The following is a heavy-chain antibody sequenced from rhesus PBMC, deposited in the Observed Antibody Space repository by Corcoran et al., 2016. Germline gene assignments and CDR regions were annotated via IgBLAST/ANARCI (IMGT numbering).Heavy chain of an antibody. V-gene: IGHV3-116*01. CDR2: IRNKAKGGTA. D-gene: IGHD4-35*01. CDR1: GFTFGDYS. CDR3: ARGDYGNHVFDY. J-gene: IGHJ4*01. Sequence: EVQLVESGGGLVQPGGSLRVSCAASGFTFGDYSMQWVRQAPGKGPEGVGLIRNKAKGGTAEEAASVKGRFTISRDDSKSSASLQMNSLKTEDTAVYYCARGDYGNHVFDYWGQGVLVTVSS.